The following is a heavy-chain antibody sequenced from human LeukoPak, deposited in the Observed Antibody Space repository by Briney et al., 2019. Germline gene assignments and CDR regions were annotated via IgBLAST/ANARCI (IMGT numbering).Heavy chain of an antibody. V-gene: IGHV3-9*03. CDR3: ARDRFRYCSGAYCSHFEF. CDR1: GFIFDDYA. CDR2: INWNSGTI. D-gene: IGHD2-15*01. J-gene: IGHJ4*02. Sequence: GGSLRLSCAASGFIFDDYAMHWVRQAPGKGLEWVSGINWNSGTIGYAVSVKGRFTISKDNAKNALYLQMDSLRADDMAFYYCARDRFRYCSGAYCSHFEFWGQGTLVSVPS.